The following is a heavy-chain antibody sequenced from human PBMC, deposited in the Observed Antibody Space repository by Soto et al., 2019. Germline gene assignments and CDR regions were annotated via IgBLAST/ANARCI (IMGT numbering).Heavy chain of an antibody. CDR1: GGSFSSSNW. J-gene: IGHJ4*02. D-gene: IGHD6-13*01. CDR2: IYHSGST. Sequence: SETLSLTCAVSGGSFSSSNWWSWVRQPPGQLLGLTGEIYHSGSTNYNPSLKSRVTISLDKSKNQISLKLSSVTAANTAVYYCARGQQLVGWGQGTLVTVSS. V-gene: IGHV4-4*02. CDR3: ARGQQLVG.